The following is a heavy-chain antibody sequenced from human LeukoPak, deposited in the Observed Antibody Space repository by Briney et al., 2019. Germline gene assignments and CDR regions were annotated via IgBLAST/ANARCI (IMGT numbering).Heavy chain of an antibody. V-gene: IGHV4-38-2*01. CDR2: IYHSGST. D-gene: IGHD4-17*01. Sequence: PSETLSLTCAVSSYSISSGYYWGWIRQPPGKGLEWIGSIYHSGSTYYNPSLKSRVTISVDTSKNQFSLNLSSVSAADTAVYYCARNGYYWDAFDIWGQGTMVTVSS. CDR1: SYSISSGYY. J-gene: IGHJ3*02. CDR3: ARNGYYWDAFDI.